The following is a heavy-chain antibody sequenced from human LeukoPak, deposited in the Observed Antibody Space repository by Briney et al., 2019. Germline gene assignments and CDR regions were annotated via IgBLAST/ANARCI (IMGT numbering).Heavy chain of an antibody. J-gene: IGHJ4*02. CDR2: ISSGGST. D-gene: IGHD3-22*01. CDR1: GLTVSRNY. V-gene: IGHV3-53*01. Sequence: GGSLRLSCAASGLTVSRNYMTWVRQAPGMGLEWVSVISSGGSTSYADSVKGRFTISRDNAKNTLYLQMNSLRAEDTAVYFCARDDYYDSSGLDYWGQGTLVTVSS. CDR3: ARDDYYDSSGLDY.